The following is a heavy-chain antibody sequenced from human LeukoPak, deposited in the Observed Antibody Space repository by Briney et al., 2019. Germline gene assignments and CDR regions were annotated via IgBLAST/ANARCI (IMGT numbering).Heavy chain of an antibody. Sequence: QTGGSLTLSCAASGFSFRGYGMHWVRQAPGKGLEYVSAISADGGTTYYADSVKDRFIISRDNSKNTLYLQMGSLRNEDMAVYYCARGRGGTPFVNWGQGDLVTVSS. J-gene: IGHJ4*02. CDR1: GFSFRGYG. CDR2: ISADGGTT. CDR3: ARGRGGTPFVN. V-gene: IGHV3-64*02.